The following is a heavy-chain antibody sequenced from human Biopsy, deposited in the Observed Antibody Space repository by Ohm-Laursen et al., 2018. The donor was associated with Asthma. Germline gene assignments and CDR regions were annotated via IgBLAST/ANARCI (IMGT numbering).Heavy chain of an antibody. Sequence: SLRLSCAASRFTYEMHWVRRAPGKGLEWVAVISYDGSSIYYADSVKGRFTISRDNSKNTLSLQMNSLTAEDTAVYYCARGDSSNWSHHYFDYWGQGTLVTVSS. D-gene: IGHD3-22*01. CDR1: RFTYE. CDR3: ARGDSSNWSHHYFDY. V-gene: IGHV3-30*19. CDR2: ISYDGSSI. J-gene: IGHJ4*02.